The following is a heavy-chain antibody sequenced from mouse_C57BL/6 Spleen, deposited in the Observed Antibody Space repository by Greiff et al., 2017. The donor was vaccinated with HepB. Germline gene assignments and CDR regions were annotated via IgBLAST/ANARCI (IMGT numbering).Heavy chain of an antibody. CDR1: GYTFTSYW. Sequence: QVQLKQPGAELVKPGASVKLSCKASGYTFTSYWMQWVKQRPGQGLEWIGEIDPSDSYTNYNQKFKGKATLTVDTSSSTAYMQLSSLTSEDSAVYYCARSPRWDRAWFAYWGQGTLVTVSA. V-gene: IGHV1-50*01. CDR3: ARSPRWDRAWFAY. D-gene: IGHD4-1*01. CDR2: IDPSDSYT. J-gene: IGHJ3*01.